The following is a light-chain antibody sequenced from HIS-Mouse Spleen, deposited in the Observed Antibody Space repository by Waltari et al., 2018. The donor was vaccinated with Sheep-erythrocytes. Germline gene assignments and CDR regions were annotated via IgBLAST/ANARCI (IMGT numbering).Light chain of an antibody. CDR1: ALPKKY. CDR2: EDR. J-gene: IGLJ3*02. CDR3: YSTDSSGNHWV. V-gene: IGLV3-10*01. Sequence: SYELTQPPSVSVSPGQTARITCSGDALPKKYAYWYQQKSGQAPVLVIYEDRKRTSGNPERFSGSSSGTMATLTISGAQVEDEADYYCYSTDSSGNHWVFGGGTKLTVL.